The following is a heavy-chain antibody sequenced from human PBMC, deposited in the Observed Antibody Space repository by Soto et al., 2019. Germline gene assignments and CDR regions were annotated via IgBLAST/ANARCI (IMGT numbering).Heavy chain of an antibody. CDR2: IVVGSGNT. CDR3: AAGSSPRLGYYSGMDV. D-gene: IGHD2-15*01. Sequence: ASVKVSCRASGFTLARSAVQWVRQARGQRLEWIGWIVVGSGNTIYAQQLQERVTITRDMSTSTVYMELSSLRSEDTAVYYCAAGSSPRLGYYSGMDVWGQGTTVTVSS. V-gene: IGHV1-58*01. J-gene: IGHJ6*02. CDR1: GFTLARSA.